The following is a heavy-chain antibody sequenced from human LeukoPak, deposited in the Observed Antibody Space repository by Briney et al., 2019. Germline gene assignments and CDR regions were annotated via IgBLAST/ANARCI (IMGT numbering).Heavy chain of an antibody. CDR3: ARALPGSWHPSCDY. CDR2: ISSSGSTI. Sequence: GGSLRLSCAASGFVFSDYGFNWVRQAQGKGLEWVSYISSSGSTIYYADSVKGRFTISRDNAKNSLYLQMNSLRAEDTAVYYCARALPGSWHPSCDYWGQGTLVTVSS. J-gene: IGHJ4*02. CDR1: GFVFSDYG. V-gene: IGHV3-48*04. D-gene: IGHD6-13*01.